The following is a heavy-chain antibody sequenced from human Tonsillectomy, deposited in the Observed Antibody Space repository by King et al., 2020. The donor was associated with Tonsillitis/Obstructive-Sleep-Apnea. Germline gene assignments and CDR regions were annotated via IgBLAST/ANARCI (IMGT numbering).Heavy chain of an antibody. CDR2: INHSGST. J-gene: IGHJ4*02. D-gene: IGHD3-3*01. Sequence: VQLQQWGAGLLKPSETLSLTCAVYGGSFSGYYWSWIRQPPGKGLEWIGEINHSGSTNYNPSLKSRVTISVDTSKNQFSLKLSSVTAADTAVYYCARALRRKTILEWPKRYYFDYWGQGTLVTVSS. CDR3: ARALRRKTILEWPKRYYFDY. CDR1: GGSFSGYY. V-gene: IGHV4-34*01.